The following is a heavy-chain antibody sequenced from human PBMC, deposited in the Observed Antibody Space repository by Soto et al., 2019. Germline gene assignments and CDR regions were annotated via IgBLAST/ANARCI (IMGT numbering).Heavy chain of an antibody. CDR3: AIDGVYCSSTSCRTSDAFDI. CDR2: ISSSSSTI. V-gene: IGHV3-48*01. CDR1: GFTFSSYS. Sequence: GGSLRLSCAASGFTFSSYSMNWVRQAPGKGLEWVSYISSSSSTIYYADSVKGRFTISRDNAKNSLYLQMNSLRAEDTAVYYCAIDGVYCSSTSCRTSDAFDIWAKGQWSPSPQ. D-gene: IGHD2-2*01. J-gene: IGHJ3*02.